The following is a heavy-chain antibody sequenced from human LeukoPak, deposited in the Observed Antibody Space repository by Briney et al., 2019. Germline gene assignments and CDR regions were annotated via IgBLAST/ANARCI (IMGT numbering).Heavy chain of an antibody. J-gene: IGHJ3*02. CDR1: GGSISSYY. Sequence: PSETLSLTCTVSGGSISSYYWSWIRQPPGKGLEWIGYIYYSGSTNYNPSLKSRVTISVDRSKNQFSLKLSSVTAADTAVYYCARVTGLGAGTHDAFDIWGQGTMVTVSS. D-gene: IGHD6-19*01. CDR2: IYYSGST. CDR3: ARVTGLGAGTHDAFDI. V-gene: IGHV4-59*12.